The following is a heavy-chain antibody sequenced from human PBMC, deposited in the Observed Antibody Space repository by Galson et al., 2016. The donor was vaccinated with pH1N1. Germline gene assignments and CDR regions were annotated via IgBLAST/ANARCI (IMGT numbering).Heavy chain of an antibody. Sequence: SETLSLTCGVSGKYITRDSNWGWIRQPPGKGLEWIGDISPSGITNYNPSLKSRLTISIDTTKKQFSLKVNSMTAADTAIYYCARAVGGQLWYYYYYMDVWGKGTTVTVSS. D-gene: IGHD2-21*01. J-gene: IGHJ6*03. CDR2: ISPSGIT. CDR3: ARAVGGQLWYYYYYMDV. V-gene: IGHV4-34*01. CDR1: GKYITRDSN.